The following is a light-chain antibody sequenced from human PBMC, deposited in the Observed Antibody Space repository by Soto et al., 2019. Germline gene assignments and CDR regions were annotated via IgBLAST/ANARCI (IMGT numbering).Light chain of an antibody. CDR3: QQYSNRYT. J-gene: IGKJ2*01. CDR2: GAS. V-gene: IGKV3D-15*01. Sequence: EIVMTQSPATLSVSPGERATLSCRASQSVSSSLAWYQHKPGQAPRLLIYGASIRATGIPGRFSGSGSGTEFTLTSSSLQSEDFAAYYCQQYSNRYTFGQGTKLEIK. CDR1: QSVSSS.